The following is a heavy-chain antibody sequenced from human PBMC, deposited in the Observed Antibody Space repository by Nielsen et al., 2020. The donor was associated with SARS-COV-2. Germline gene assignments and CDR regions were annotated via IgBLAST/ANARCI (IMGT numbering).Heavy chain of an antibody. CDR3: ARDQGIAALDV. Sequence: GGSLRLSCAASGFTFSRNGMHWVRQSPGKGLEWVAVIRYDGSNRDYADSVKGRFTISRDNSKNTLYLQMNSLRAEDTAVYYCARDQGIAALDVWGQGTTVTVSS. J-gene: IGHJ6*02. CDR2: IRYDGSNR. D-gene: IGHD6-13*01. CDR1: GFTFSRNG. V-gene: IGHV3-30*02.